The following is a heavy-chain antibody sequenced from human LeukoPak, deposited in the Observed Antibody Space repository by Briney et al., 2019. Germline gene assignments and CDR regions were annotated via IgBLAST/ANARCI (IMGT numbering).Heavy chain of an antibody. V-gene: IGHV6-1*01. Sequence: SQTLSLTCAISGDSVSSNSVTWNWIRQSPSRGLEWLGRTYYRSTWYNDYAVSVRGRITVNPDTSKNQFSLHLNSVTPEDTAVYYCARRLTQYDCFDPWGQGILVTVSS. D-gene: IGHD2-2*01. CDR2: TYYRSTWYN. CDR3: ARRLTQYDCFDP. CDR1: GDSVSSNSVT. J-gene: IGHJ5*02.